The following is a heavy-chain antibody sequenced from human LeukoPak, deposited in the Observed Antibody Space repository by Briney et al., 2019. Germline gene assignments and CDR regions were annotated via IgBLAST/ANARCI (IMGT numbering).Heavy chain of an antibody. Sequence: GGSLRLSCAASGFTFSSYSMTWVRQAPGKGLEWVSAISGSGGSTYYADSVKGRFTISRDNSKNTLYLQMNSLRAEDTAVYYCAKDRGGYYYDSSGYYYAYWGQGTLVTVSS. D-gene: IGHD3-22*01. J-gene: IGHJ4*02. CDR3: AKDRGGYYYDSSGYYYAY. CDR1: GFTFSSYS. V-gene: IGHV3-23*01. CDR2: ISGSGGST.